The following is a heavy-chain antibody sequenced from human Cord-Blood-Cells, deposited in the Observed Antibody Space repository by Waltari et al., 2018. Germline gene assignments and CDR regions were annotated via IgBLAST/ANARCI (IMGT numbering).Heavy chain of an antibody. D-gene: IGHD6-13*01. Sequence: QVQLVESGGGVVQPGRSLRLSCAASGFTFSSYGMHWVRQAPGKGLEWVAVISYDGSNKYYADSVKGRFTISRDNSKNTLYLQMNSLRAEDTAVYYCAKHVEVIAAAGTIQYYFDYWGQGTLVTVSS. CDR2: ISYDGSNK. CDR1: GFTFSSYG. CDR3: AKHVEVIAAAGTIQYYFDY. V-gene: IGHV3-30*18. J-gene: IGHJ4*02.